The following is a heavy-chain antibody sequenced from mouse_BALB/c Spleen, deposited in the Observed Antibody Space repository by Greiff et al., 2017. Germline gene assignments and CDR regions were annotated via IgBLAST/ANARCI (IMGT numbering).Heavy chain of an antibody. CDR2: ILPGSGST. J-gene: IGHJ3*01. V-gene: IGHV1-9*01. D-gene: IGHD2-4*01. CDR3: ASSYYDYGGAWFAY. Sequence: QVQLKESGAELMKPGASVKISCKATGYTFSSYWIEWVKQRPGHGLEWIGEILPGSGSTNYNEKFKGKATFTADTSSNTAYMQLSSLTSEDSAVYYCASSYYDYGGAWFAYWGQGTLVTVSA. CDR1: GYTFSSYW.